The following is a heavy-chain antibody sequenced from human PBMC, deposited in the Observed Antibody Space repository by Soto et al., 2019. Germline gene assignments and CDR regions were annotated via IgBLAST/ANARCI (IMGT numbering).Heavy chain of an antibody. Sequence: EVQLVESGGGLVKPGGSLRLSCAASGFTFSSYSMNWVRQAPGKGLEWVSSISSSSSYIYYADSVKCRFTISRDNAKNSLYLQMNSLRAEDTAVYYCARDSAISYPDYWGQGTLVTVSS. J-gene: IGHJ4*02. V-gene: IGHV3-21*01. D-gene: IGHD3-3*01. CDR3: ARDSAISYPDY. CDR1: GFTFSSYS. CDR2: ISSSSSYI.